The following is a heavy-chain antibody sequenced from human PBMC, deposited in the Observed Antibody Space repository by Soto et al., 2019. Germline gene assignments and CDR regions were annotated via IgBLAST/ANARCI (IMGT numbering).Heavy chain of an antibody. CDR1: GGSISSSSYY. Sequence: SETLSLTCTVSGGSISSSSYYWGWIRQPPGKGLEWIGSIYYSGSTYYNPSLKSRVTISVDTSKNQFSLKLSSVTAADTAVYYCASGGDYYGSGTEFSPYYYYYYGMDVWGQGTTVTV. D-gene: IGHD3-10*01. CDR2: IYYSGST. CDR3: ASGGDYYGSGTEFSPYYYYYYGMDV. J-gene: IGHJ6*02. V-gene: IGHV4-39*01.